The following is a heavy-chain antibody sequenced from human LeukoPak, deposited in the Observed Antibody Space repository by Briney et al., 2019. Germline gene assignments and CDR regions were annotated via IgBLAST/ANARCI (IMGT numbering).Heavy chain of an antibody. CDR1: GFTFSSYA. Sequence: GRSLRLSCAASGFTFSSYAMHWVRQAPGKGLEWVAVVSYDGSNEYYADSVKGRFTISRDNSKNTLYLQMNSLRAEDTAVYYCARVRRWLQLLSWGMDAWGQGTTVAVSS. D-gene: IGHD5-12*01. CDR2: VSYDGSNE. J-gene: IGHJ6*02. CDR3: ARVRRWLQLLSWGMDA. V-gene: IGHV3-30-3*01.